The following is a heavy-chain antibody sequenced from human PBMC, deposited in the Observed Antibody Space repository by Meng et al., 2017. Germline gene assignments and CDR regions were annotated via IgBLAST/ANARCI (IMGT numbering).Heavy chain of an antibody. CDR2: IIPIFGTA. Sequence: SVKVSCKASGGTFSSYAISWVRQAPGQGLEWMGGIIPIFGTANYAQKFQGRVTITADESTSTAYMELSSLRSEDTAVYYCARDPATVTKDYYYYYGMDVWGQGNTV. CDR1: GGTFSSYA. V-gene: IGHV1-69*13. CDR3: ARDPATVTKDYYYYYGMDV. D-gene: IGHD4-17*01. J-gene: IGHJ6*01.